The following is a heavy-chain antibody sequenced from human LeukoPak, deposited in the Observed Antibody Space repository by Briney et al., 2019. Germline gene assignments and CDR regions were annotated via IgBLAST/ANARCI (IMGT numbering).Heavy chain of an antibody. J-gene: IGHJ2*01. D-gene: IGHD6-19*01. V-gene: IGHV3-9*01. CDR3: AKDIAVAGMTFWYFDL. Sequence: GGSPRLSCVASGFTFNDYAMHWVRHAPGKGLEWVSGISWNSGSIGYADSVKGRFTISRDNAKNSLYLQMNSLRAEDTALYYCAKDIAVAGMTFWYFDLWGRGTLVTVSS. CDR1: GFTFNDYA. CDR2: ISWNSGSI.